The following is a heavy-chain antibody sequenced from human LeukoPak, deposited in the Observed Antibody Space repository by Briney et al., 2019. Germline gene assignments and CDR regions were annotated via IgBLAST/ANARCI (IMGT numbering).Heavy chain of an antibody. J-gene: IGHJ6*03. CDR1: GFTFSSYG. CDR2: IRYEGSNK. CDR3: ATRAVATSYYYSYMDV. D-gene: IGHD6-19*01. V-gene: IGHV3-30*02. Sequence: TGGSLRLSCAASGFTFSSYGMHWVRQAPGKGLEWGAFIRYEGSNKYYADSVKGRFTISRDNSKNTLYLQMNSLRAEDTAVYYCATRAVATSYYYSYMDVWGKGTTVTISS.